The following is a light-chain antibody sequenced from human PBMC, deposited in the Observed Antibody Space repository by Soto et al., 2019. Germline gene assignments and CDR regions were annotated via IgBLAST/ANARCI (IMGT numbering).Light chain of an antibody. V-gene: IGKV3-20*01. CDR1: QTVSSSF. CDR2: GAS. J-gene: IGKJ1*01. CDR3: QQYGSSPWT. Sequence: ENVLTQSPGTLSLSPGERATLSCRASQTVSSSFLAWYQQRPGQAPRLLIYGASSRATGIPDRFSGSGSGTAFTLTISSLQSEDFAVYYCQQYGSSPWTFGQGTKVDIK.